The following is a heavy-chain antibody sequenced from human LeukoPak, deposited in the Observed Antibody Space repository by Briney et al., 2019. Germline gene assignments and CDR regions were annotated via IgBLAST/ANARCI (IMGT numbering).Heavy chain of an antibody. D-gene: IGHD6-13*01. CDR2: INHSGST. Sequence: KPSETLSLTCAVYRGSLSGYYWSWIRQPPGKGLEWIGEINHSGSTNYNPSLKSRVTISVDTSKNQFSLKLSSVTAADTAVYYCARGGSSSWYGWFDPWGQGTLVTVSS. J-gene: IGHJ5*02. CDR1: RGSLSGYY. CDR3: ARGGSSSWYGWFDP. V-gene: IGHV4-34*01.